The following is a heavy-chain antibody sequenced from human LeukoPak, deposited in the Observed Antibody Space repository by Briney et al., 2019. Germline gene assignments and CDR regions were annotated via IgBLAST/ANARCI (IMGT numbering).Heavy chain of an antibody. D-gene: IGHD3-16*01. V-gene: IGHV3-7*01. CDR1: GFTFSSYA. J-gene: IGHJ6*02. Sequence: GGSLRLSCAASGFTFSSYAMSWVRQAPGKGLEWVANMNQDGSAKGYVDSVKGRFTISRDNARNSLYLQMSSLRPEDTAVYYCATYTHWVAGDVWGQGTTVTVSS. CDR2: MNQDGSAK. CDR3: ATYTHWVAGDV.